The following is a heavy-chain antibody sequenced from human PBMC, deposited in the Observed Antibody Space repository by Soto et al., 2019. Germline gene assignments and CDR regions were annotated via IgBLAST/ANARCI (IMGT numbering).Heavy chain of an antibody. V-gene: IGHV1-69*13. CDR2: IIPIFGTA. J-gene: IGHJ4*02. D-gene: IGHD3-22*01. Sequence: GASVKVSCKASGGTFSSYAISWVRQAPGQGLEWMGGIIPIFGTANYAQKFQGRVTITADESTSTAYMELSSLRSEDTAVYYCARDSGGIDSSGYYYFDYWGQGTLVTVSS. CDR3: ARDSGGIDSSGYYYFDY. CDR1: GGTFSSYA.